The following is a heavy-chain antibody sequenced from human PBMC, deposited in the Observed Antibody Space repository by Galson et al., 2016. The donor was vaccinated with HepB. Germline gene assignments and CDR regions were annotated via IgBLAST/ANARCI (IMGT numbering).Heavy chain of an antibody. J-gene: IGHJ4*02. CDR1: GFTFSHYW. V-gene: IGHV4-4*02. CDR3: ARSPPWSGYFDS. CDR2: IYHSGST. D-gene: IGHD3-3*01. Sequence: SLRLSCAASGFTFSHYWMNWVRQAPGKGLEWIGEIYHSGSTNYNPSLKSRVTISVDKSKNQFSLRLTSVTAADTAVYYCARSPPWSGYFDSWGQGTLVTVSS.